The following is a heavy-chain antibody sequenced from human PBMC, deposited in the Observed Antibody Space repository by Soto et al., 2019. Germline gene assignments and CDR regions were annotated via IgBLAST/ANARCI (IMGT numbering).Heavy chain of an antibody. CDR1: GFSLSTNGVG. CDR3: AHRRGSGSCPNSFDY. J-gene: IGHJ4*02. V-gene: IGHV2-5*02. CDR2: IYWDDDK. D-gene: IGHD3-10*01. Sequence: QITLKESGPTLVKPTQTLTLTCTFSGFSLSTNGVGVGWIRQPPGKALEWLALIYWDDDKRYSSSLKSRLTTTKDIAKNPVALTMTNMDPVDTATSYCAHRRGSGSCPNSFDYWGQGTLVTVSS.